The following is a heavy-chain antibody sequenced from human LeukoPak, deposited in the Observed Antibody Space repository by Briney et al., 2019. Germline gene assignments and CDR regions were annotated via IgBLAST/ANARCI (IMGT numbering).Heavy chain of an antibody. D-gene: IGHD3-10*01. CDR1: GGSFSSYY. CDR2: INHSGST. V-gene: IGHV4-34*01. Sequence: SETLSLTCAVYGGSFSSYYWSWIRQPPGKGLEWIGEINHSGSTNYNPSLKSRVTISVDTSKNQFSLKLSSVTAADTAVYYCARRGYYYGSGSYYRSRYFDYWGQGTLVTVSS. J-gene: IGHJ4*02. CDR3: ARRGYYYGSGSYYRSRYFDY.